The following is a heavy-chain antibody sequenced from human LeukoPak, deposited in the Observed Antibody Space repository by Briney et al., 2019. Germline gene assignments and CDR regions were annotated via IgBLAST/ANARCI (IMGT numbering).Heavy chain of an antibody. Sequence: PGGSLRLSCAASGFTFSSYSMNWVREAPGEGLEWVSSISSSSSYIYYADSVKGRFTISRDNAKNSLYLQMNSLRAEDTAVYYCARDGSWYYFDYWGQGTLVTVSS. V-gene: IGHV3-21*01. CDR1: GFTFSSYS. D-gene: IGHD6-13*01. J-gene: IGHJ4*02. CDR2: ISSSSSYI. CDR3: ARDGSWYYFDY.